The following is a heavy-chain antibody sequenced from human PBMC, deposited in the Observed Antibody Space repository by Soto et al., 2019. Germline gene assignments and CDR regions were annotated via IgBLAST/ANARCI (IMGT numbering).Heavy chain of an antibody. D-gene: IGHD6-19*01. V-gene: IGHV3-64D*06. J-gene: IGHJ6*02. CDR2: ISSNGGST. CDR1: GFTFSSYA. Sequence: EVQLVESGGGLVQPGGSLRLSCSASGFTFSSYAMHWVRQAPGKGLEYVSAISSNGGSTYYADSVKGRFTISRDNSKNTLYLQMSSLRAEDTAVYYCVKDQGSGWSNYYYYGMDVWGQGTTVTVSS. CDR3: VKDQGSGWSNYYYYGMDV.